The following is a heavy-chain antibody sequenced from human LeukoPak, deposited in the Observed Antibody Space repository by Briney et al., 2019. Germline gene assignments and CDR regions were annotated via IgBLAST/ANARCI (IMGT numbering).Heavy chain of an antibody. CDR2: IYYSGST. CDR3: AGASPITIFGVATSYYFDY. CDR1: GGSISSYY. Sequence: ASETLSLTCTVSGGSISSYYWSWIRQPPGKGLEWIGYIYYSGSTNYNPSLKSRVTMSVDTSKNQFSLKLSSVTAADTAVYYCAGASPITIFGVATSYYFDYWGQGTLVTVSS. V-gene: IGHV4-59*12. J-gene: IGHJ4*02. D-gene: IGHD3-3*01.